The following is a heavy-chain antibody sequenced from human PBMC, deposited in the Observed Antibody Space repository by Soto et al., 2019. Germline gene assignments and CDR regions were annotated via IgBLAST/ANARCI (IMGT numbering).Heavy chain of an antibody. J-gene: IGHJ4*02. V-gene: IGHV3-23*01. CDR3: AKSDPVLQLDY. CDR1: GFTFSSYA. Sequence: GESLKISCAASGFTFSSYAMSWVRQAPGKGLEWVSAISGSGGSTYYADSVKGRFTISRDNSKNTLYLQMNSLRAEDTAVYYCAKSDPVLQLDYWGQGTLVTVSS. CDR2: ISGSGGST. D-gene: IGHD3-10*01.